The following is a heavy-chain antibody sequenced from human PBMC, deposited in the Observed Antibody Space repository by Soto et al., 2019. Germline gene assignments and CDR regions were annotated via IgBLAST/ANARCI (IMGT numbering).Heavy chain of an antibody. V-gene: IGHV1-3*01. CDR2: INAGNGNT. CDR3: ARVYGDYIDAFGI. J-gene: IGHJ3*02. CDR1: GYTFTSYA. D-gene: IGHD4-17*01. Sequence: ASVKVSCKASGYTFTSYAMHWVRQAPGQRLEWMGWINAGNGNTKYSQKFQGRVTITRDTSASTAYMELSSLRSEDTAVYYCARVYGDYIDAFGIWGQGTMVTVSS.